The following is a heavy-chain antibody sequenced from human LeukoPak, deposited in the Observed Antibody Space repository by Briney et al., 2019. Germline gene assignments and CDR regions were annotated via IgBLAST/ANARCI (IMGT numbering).Heavy chain of an antibody. V-gene: IGHV3-23*01. CDR2: ISGSGSST. Sequence: GGSLRLSCVASGFTFSSYAMSWVRQAPGKGLEWDSAISGSGSSTHYADSVKGRFTISRDNAKNSLYLQMNSLRAEDTAVYYCARDGGYSYGSGGMDVWGQGTTVTVSS. CDR1: GFTFSSYA. J-gene: IGHJ6*02. D-gene: IGHD5-18*01. CDR3: ARDGGYSYGSGGMDV.